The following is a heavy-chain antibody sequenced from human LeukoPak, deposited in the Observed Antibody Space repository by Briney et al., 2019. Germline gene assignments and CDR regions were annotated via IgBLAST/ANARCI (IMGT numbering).Heavy chain of an antibody. CDR2: IYYSGST. J-gene: IGHJ4*02. D-gene: IGHD3-3*01. V-gene: IGHV4-39*07. CDR1: GGSISSSNFY. CDR3: ARSWGYDFWSGNLLDY. Sequence: SETLSLTCTVSGGSISSSNFYWGWIRQPPGKGLEWIGSIYYSGSTYYNPSLKSRVTISVDVSKNQFSLKVSSVTAADTAVYYCARSWGYDFWSGNLLDYWGQGTLVTVSS.